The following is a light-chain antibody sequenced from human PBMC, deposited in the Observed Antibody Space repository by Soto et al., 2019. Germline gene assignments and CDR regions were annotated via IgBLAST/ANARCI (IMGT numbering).Light chain of an antibody. J-gene: IGKJ2*01. V-gene: IGKV3-20*01. CDR1: QSVSSSY. CDR2: GAS. Sequence: EIVLTQSPGTLSLSPGERATLSCRASQSVSSSYLAWYQQKPGQAPRLLIYGASSRATGIPDRFSGSGSGTGFTFTITRLGPEDFAVYYCQQYRSAAPVYTFGQGTKLEIK. CDR3: QQYRSAAPVYT.